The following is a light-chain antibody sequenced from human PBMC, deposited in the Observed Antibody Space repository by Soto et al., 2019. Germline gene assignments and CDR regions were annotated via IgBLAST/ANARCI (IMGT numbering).Light chain of an antibody. V-gene: IGKV3-20*01. CDR1: QTVRSNY. CDR2: GAS. J-gene: IGKJ1*01. CDR3: QQYAGSPWT. Sequence: ETVLTQSPGTLSLSPGERATLSCRASQTVRSNYLAWYRQTPGQAPRLLIYGASNRATGIADWFSCSGSGTDFTLIISRLEPEDFALYYCQQYAGSPWTFGQGTKVEIK.